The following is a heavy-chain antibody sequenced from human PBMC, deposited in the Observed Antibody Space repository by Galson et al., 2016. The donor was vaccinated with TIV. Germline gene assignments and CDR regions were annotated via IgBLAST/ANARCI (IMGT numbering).Heavy chain of an antibody. D-gene: IGHD4/OR15-4a*01. CDR2: IYYSGGT. Sequence: LSLTCTVSGGSIRSGGYYWNWIRQHPGKGLEWIGYIYYSGGTYSGNTYYNPSLKSRVTISVDTSKNQFSLKLNSVTAADTAVYYCARDQSDYGLDGFDIWGQGTMVTVSS. CDR1: GGSIRSGGYY. V-gene: IGHV4-31*03. J-gene: IGHJ3*02. CDR3: ARDQSDYGLDGFDI.